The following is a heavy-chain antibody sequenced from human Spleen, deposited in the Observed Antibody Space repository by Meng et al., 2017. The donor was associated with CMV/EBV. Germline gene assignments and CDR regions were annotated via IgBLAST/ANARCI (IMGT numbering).Heavy chain of an antibody. D-gene: IGHD2-21*01. CDR3: ARATHIPHWFDS. V-gene: IGHV3-7*03. CDR2: IKQDGSQK. CDR1: GFTFSSYS. Sequence: GESLKISCAASGFTFSSYSMNWVRQAPGKGLEWVANIKQDGSQKYYVDSVKGRFTISRDDSKNTLYLDMNSLRAEDTAVYYCARATHIPHWFDSWGQGALVTVSS. J-gene: IGHJ5*01.